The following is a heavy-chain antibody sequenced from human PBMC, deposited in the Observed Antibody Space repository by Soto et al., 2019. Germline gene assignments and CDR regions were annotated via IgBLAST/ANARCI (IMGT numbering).Heavy chain of an antibody. CDR3: ARWDDSSGYSPGGY. CDR2: IYYSGST. CDR1: GGSISSGGYY. D-gene: IGHD3-22*01. V-gene: IGHV4-31*03. Sequence: QVQLQESGPGLVKPSQTLSLTCTVSGGSISSGGYYWSWIRQHPGKGLEWIGYIYYSGSTYYNPSLKSRVTISVGQSKNPFSLELSSVTAADTAVYYCARWDDSSGYSPGGYWGQGTLVTVSS. J-gene: IGHJ4*02.